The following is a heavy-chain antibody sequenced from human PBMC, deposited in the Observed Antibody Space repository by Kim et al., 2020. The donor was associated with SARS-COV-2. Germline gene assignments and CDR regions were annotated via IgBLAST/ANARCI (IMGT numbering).Heavy chain of an antibody. J-gene: IGHJ6*02. CDR1: GFTFSDYY. Sequence: GGSLRLSCAASGFTFSDYYMSWIRQAPGKGLEWVSYISSSSSYTNYADSMKGRFTISRDNAKNSLYLQMNSLRAEDTVVYYCARGYYGMDVWGQGTTVTVSS. CDR3: ARGYYGMDV. CDR2: ISSSSSYT. V-gene: IGHV3-11*05.